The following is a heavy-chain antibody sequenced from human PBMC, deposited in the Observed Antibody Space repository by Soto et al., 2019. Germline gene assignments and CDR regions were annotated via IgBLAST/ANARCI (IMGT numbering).Heavy chain of an antibody. Sequence: GGSLRLSCAASGFTFSSYAMSWVRQAPGKGLEWVSAISGSGGSTYYADSVKGRFTISRDNSKNTLYLQMNSLRAEDTAVYYCAKDQNYDSSGYYSFFDYCGQGTRVTVSS. D-gene: IGHD3-22*01. CDR3: AKDQNYDSSGYYSFFDY. J-gene: IGHJ4*02. CDR1: GFTFSSYA. V-gene: IGHV3-23*01. CDR2: ISGSGGST.